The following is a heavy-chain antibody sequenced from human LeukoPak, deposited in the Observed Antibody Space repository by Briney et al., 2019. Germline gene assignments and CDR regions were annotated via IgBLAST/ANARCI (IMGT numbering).Heavy chain of an antibody. J-gene: IGHJ4*02. D-gene: IGHD3-9*01. Sequence: GASVKVSCKASGYTFTSYGISWVRQAPGQGLEWMGWISAYNGNTNYAQKLQGRVTMTTDTSTSTAYMELGSLRSDDTAVYYCARGSGLRYFDWLFDYWGQGTLVTVSS. CDR2: ISAYNGNT. CDR1: GYTFTSYG. V-gene: IGHV1-18*01. CDR3: ARGSGLRYFDWLFDY.